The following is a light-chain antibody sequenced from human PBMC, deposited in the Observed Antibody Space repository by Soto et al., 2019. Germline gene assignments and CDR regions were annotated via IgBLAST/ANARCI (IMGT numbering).Light chain of an antibody. J-gene: IGKJ1*01. V-gene: IGKV2-29*01. Sequence: DVVMTQTPLSLSVAPGQPASISCKSSQSLLHITGETFLFWYLQKPGQSPQLLIYEVSTRVSGVPDRFSGSGSGTDFTLEISRVETDDVGIYYCQQYNNWPRTFGQGTKVDIK. CDR2: EVS. CDR3: QQYNNWPRT. CDR1: QSLLHITGETF.